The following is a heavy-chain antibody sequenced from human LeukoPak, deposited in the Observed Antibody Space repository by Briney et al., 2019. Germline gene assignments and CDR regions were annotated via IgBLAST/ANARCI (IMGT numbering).Heavy chain of an antibody. Sequence: PSETLSLTCIVSGGTISSGGYYWSWIRQHPGKGLEWIGYIYYSGSTYYNPSLKSRVTISVDTSKNQFSLKLSSVTAADTAVYYCARGLRGYSGYGGPDYWGQGTLVTVSS. CDR3: ARGLRGYSGYGGPDY. V-gene: IGHV4-31*03. D-gene: IGHD5-12*01. CDR2: IYYSGST. J-gene: IGHJ4*02. CDR1: GGTISSGGYY.